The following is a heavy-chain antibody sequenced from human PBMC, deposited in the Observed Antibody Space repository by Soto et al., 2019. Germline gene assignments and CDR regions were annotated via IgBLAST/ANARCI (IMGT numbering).Heavy chain of an antibody. V-gene: IGHV1-2*02. D-gene: IGHD3-10*01. CDR1: GYTFTGYN. CDR2: INPNTGGT. CDR3: ARRMVRGNYGMDV. Sequence: ASVKVSCKASGYTFTGYNIHWLRQAPGQGLEWMGWINPNTGGTNYAQKFQGRVTMTWDTSINTAYIDLRSLRSQGTAVYYCARRMVRGNYGMDVWGQGTTVTVSS. J-gene: IGHJ6*02.